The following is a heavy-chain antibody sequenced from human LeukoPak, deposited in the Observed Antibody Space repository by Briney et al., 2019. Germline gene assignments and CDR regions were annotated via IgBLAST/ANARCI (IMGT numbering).Heavy chain of an antibody. CDR3: AKDVWAFGSGGYVNHGFDI. CDR1: GFTFSTYA. V-gene: IGHV3-23*01. J-gene: IGHJ3*02. D-gene: IGHD3-10*01. Sequence: GGSLRLSCAASGFTFSTYAMSWVRQAPGKGLDWVSTISGSGGSTYYADSVKGRFTISRDNSKNTLYLQMNSLRAEDTAVYYCAKDVWAFGSGGYVNHGFDIWGQGTMVSVSP. CDR2: ISGSGGST.